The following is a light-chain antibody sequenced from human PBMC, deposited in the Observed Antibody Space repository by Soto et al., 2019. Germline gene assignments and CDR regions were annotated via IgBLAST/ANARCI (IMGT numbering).Light chain of an antibody. Sequence: QSALTQPASVSGSPGQSITISCTGTSSDVGAYTSVSWYQQHPGKAPKLMIYEVSNRPSRVSNRFSGSKSGNTASLTISRLQAEDEADYFCSSYTSTYTVIFGGGTQLTVL. CDR3: SSYTSTYTVI. CDR2: EVS. J-gene: IGLJ2*01. V-gene: IGLV2-14*01. CDR1: SSDVGAYTS.